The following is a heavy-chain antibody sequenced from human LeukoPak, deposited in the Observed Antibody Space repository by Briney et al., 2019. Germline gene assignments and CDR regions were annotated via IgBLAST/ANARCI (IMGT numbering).Heavy chain of an antibody. J-gene: IGHJ3*02. CDR1: GGSFSGYY. CDR2: INHSGST. D-gene: IGHD2-2*01. Sequence: PSETLSPTCAVYGGSFSGYYWSWIRQPPGKGLEWIGEINHSGSTNYNPSLKSRVTISVDTSKNHFSLKLSSVTAADTAVYYCARHLPYAQGAFDIWGQGTMVTVSS. CDR3: ARHLPYAQGAFDI. V-gene: IGHV4-34*01.